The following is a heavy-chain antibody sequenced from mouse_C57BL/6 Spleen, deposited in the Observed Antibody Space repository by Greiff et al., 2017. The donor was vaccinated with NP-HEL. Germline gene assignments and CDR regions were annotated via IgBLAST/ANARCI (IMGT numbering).Heavy chain of an antibody. CDR1: GFTFSSYG. Sequence: EVKLMESGGDLVKPGGSLKLSCAASGFTFSSYGMSWVRQTPDKRLEWVATISSGGSYTYYPDSVKGRFTISRDNAKNTLYLQMSSLKSEDTAMYYCARQEGGNYVFDYWGQGTTLTVSS. J-gene: IGHJ2*01. V-gene: IGHV5-6*01. D-gene: IGHD2-1*01. CDR2: ISSGGSYT. CDR3: ARQEGGNYVFDY.